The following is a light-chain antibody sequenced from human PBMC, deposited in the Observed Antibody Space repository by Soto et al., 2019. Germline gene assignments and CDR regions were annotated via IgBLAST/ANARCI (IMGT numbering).Light chain of an antibody. CDR2: DAS. J-gene: IGKJ2*01. CDR3: QQYNNLPPDT. Sequence: EIVLTQSPATLSLSPGERATLSCRASQSVSSYLAWYQQKPGQAPRLLIYDASNRATGIPARFSGSGSGTEFTLTITSLQSEDFAVYFCQQYNNLPPDTFGQGTKLEIK. V-gene: IGKV3-11*01. CDR1: QSVSSY.